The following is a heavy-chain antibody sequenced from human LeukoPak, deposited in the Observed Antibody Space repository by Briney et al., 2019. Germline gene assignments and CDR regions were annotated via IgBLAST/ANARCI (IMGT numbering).Heavy chain of an antibody. CDR1: GFPFSDFS. D-gene: IGHD6-6*01. CDR3: ARDSSLGFDY. J-gene: IGHJ4*02. Sequence: GGSLRLSCAASGFPFSDFSMHWVRQAPGKGLEWVAVISYDETYTYYADSVKGRFTISRDNAKNSLYLQMNSLRAEDTAVYYCARDSSLGFDYWGQGTLVTVSS. V-gene: IGHV3-30*04. CDR2: ISYDETYT.